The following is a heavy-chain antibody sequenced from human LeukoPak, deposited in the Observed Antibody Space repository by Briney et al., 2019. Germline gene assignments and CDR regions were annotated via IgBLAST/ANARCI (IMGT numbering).Heavy chain of an antibody. CDR2: IISSSSYI. Sequence: PGGSLRLSCAASGFTFISYSMNWVRQAPGKGLEWVSSIISSSSYIYYADSVKGRFTISRDNAKDSLYLQMNSLRAEDTAVYYCASGYYYDSRPHGAFDIWGQGTMVTVSS. D-gene: IGHD3-22*01. CDR1: GFTFISYS. V-gene: IGHV3-21*01. CDR3: ASGYYYDSRPHGAFDI. J-gene: IGHJ3*02.